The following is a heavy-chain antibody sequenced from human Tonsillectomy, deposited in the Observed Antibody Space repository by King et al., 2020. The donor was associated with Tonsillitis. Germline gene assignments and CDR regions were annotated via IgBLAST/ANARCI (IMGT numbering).Heavy chain of an antibody. Sequence: QLVQSGAEVKKPGSSVKVSCKASGGTFSSYALSWVRQTPGKGLEWMGGIIPIFGTANYAQKFQGRVTITADESTSTAYMELSSLTTEDTAMYYCARDYRDYYDSSGFQGAFDFWGQGTMVTVSS. V-gene: IGHV1-69*01. CDR2: IIPIFGTA. CDR3: ARDYRDYYDSSGFQGAFDF. J-gene: IGHJ3*01. CDR1: GGTFSSYA. D-gene: IGHD3-22*01.